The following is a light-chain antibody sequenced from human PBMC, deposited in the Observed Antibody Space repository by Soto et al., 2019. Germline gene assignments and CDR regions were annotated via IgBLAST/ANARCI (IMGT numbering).Light chain of an antibody. J-gene: IGLJ1*01. CDR2: EVT. V-gene: IGLV2-23*02. CDR1: SSDIGSYNL. Sequence: QSALTQPASVSGSPGQSITISCTGTSSDIGSYNLVSWYQQLPGKAPRVFIYEVTKRPSGVSHRFSGSKSGNTASLTISGLQAEDEADYHCCSYAGRTTFFYVFGTGTKLTVL. CDR3: CSYAGRTTFFYV.